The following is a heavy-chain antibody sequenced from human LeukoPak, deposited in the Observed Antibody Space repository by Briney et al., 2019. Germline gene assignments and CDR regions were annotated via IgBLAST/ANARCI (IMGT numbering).Heavy chain of an antibody. J-gene: IGHJ3*01. D-gene: IGHD2-2*02. CDR2: LYTTGA. V-gene: IGHV4-4*07. CDR1: GDSISGYY. CDR3: ARAVVLYETYAFDV. Sequence: PSETLSLTCTVSGDSISGYYWSWIRQPAGKGLEWIGRLYTTGAHYIPSLKSRVTISVDTSKNQFSLRLTSVTAADTAVYYCARAVVLYETYAFDVWGQGTMVTVSS.